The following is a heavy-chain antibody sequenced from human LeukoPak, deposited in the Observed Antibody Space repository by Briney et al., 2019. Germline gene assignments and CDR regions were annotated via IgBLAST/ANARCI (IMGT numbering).Heavy chain of an antibody. CDR2: IRKDATIT. J-gene: IGHJ4*02. Sequence: PGGSLRPSCTASGFTFSNHGFLWLRPAPGRGLEGMAFIRKDATITYYADSMKDRFSMSRDISKNAVYVQMNSLRAEDTAVYYCAIVRLGEISGWYIFDDWGQGTLVTVSS. CDR3: AIVRLGEISGWYIFDD. D-gene: IGHD6-19*01. CDR1: GFTFSNHG. V-gene: IGHV3-30*02.